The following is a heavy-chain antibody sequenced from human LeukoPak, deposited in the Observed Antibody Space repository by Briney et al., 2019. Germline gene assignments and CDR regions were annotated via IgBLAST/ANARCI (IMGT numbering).Heavy chain of an antibody. J-gene: IGHJ4*02. D-gene: IGHD2-15*01. CDR2: ISSDGSSP. CDR1: GFTFSSNW. CDR3: ARDLFPYRDYFNN. Sequence: GSLRLSCAASGFTFSSNWMQWVRQAPGKGLVWVSRISSDGSSPRYADSVRGRFTISRDNAKNTLYLQMTSLRVEDTGVYYCARDLFPYRDYFNNWGQGTLVTVSS. V-gene: IGHV3-74*01.